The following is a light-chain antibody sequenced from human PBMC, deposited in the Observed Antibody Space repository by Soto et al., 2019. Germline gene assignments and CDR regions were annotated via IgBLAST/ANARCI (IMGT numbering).Light chain of an antibody. CDR3: QQYNSYSL. Sequence: EIVLTQSPATLSLSPGERATLSCRASQSVSNYLAWYQQKPGQAPRLLIYDASNRATDIPARFSGSGSGTEFTLTISSLQPDDFATYYCQQYNSYSLFGGGTKVDIK. J-gene: IGKJ4*01. V-gene: IGKV3-11*01. CDR1: QSVSNY. CDR2: DAS.